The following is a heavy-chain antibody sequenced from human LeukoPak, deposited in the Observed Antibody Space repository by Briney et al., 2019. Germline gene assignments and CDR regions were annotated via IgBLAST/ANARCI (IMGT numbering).Heavy chain of an antibody. V-gene: IGHV3-21*01. J-gene: IGHJ4*02. CDR1: GFTFSSYS. Sequence: GGSLRLSCAASGFTFSSYSMNWVRQAPGKGLEWVSSISSSSSCIYYADSVKGRFTISRDNAKNSLYLQMNSLRAEDTAVYYCARDISPSPYFDYWGQGTLLTVSS. CDR2: ISSSSSCI. CDR3: ARDISPSPYFDY.